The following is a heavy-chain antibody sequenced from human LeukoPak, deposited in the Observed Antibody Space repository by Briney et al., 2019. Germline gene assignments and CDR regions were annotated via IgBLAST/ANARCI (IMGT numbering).Heavy chain of an antibody. J-gene: IGHJ4*02. Sequence: GGALTLTCAGTGFIYSRLVMNGVGQAPGKGLEGVAGMSGDATNTYYADSVKGRFTISRDNSKTTLFLQMNSLRAEDTAVYYCAKRTSGSSWYSSDSWGQGTLVTVSS. CDR3: AKRTSGSSWYSSDS. D-gene: IGHD6-13*01. CDR1: GFIYSRLV. V-gene: IGHV3-23*01. CDR2: MSGDATNT.